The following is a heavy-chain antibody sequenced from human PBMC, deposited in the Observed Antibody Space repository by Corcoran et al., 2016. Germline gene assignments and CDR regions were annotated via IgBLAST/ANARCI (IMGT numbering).Heavy chain of an antibody. CDR2: IWYDGSNK. D-gene: IGHD6-13*01. Sequence: QVQLVESGGGVVQPGRSLRRSCAASGFTFSSYGMPWVRQAPGKGLEWVAVIWYDGSNKYYADSVKGRFTISRDNSQNTLYLQMNSLSAEDTAVYYCARRQQVVVGYYYYYGMDVWGQGTTVTVSS. V-gene: IGHV3-33*01. CDR1: GFTFSSYG. J-gene: IGHJ6*02. CDR3: ARRQQVVVGYYYYYGMDV.